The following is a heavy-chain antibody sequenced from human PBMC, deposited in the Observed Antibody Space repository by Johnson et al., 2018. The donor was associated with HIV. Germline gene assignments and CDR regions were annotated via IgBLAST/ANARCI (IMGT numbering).Heavy chain of an antibody. CDR3: AKDYSGSYVHAFDI. CDR1: GFTFSTYG. V-gene: IGHV3-30*18. Sequence: QVQLVESGGGVVQPGRSLRLSCAASGFTFSTYGMHWVRQAPGKGLEWVAVISSEETNRLFADSVRGRFTISRDNAKNSLYLQMNSLRAEDTAVYYCAKDYSGSYVHAFDIWGQGTMVTVSS. CDR2: ISSEETNR. D-gene: IGHD1-26*01. J-gene: IGHJ3*02.